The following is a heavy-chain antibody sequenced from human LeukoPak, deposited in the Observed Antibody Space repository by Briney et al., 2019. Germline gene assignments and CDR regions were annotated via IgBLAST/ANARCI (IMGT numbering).Heavy chain of an antibody. Sequence: GGSLRLSCAASGFTFDDYAMHWVRQAPGKGLEWVSGISWSTGSIGYADSVKGRFTISRDNAKNSLYLQMNSLRAEDTAVYYCAKDYYDSSGYYYVSLSYYFDYWGQGTLVTVSS. J-gene: IGHJ4*02. CDR1: GFTFDDYA. V-gene: IGHV3-9*01. D-gene: IGHD3-22*01. CDR2: ISWSTGSI. CDR3: AKDYYDSSGYYYVSLSYYFDY.